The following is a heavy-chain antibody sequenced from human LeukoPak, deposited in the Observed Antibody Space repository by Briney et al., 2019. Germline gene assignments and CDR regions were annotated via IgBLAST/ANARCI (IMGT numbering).Heavy chain of an antibody. J-gene: IGHJ4*02. CDR2: IKQDGREK. CDR3: AREGYGDPFDY. Sequence: GGSLRLSCAASEFTFGNYWMSWVRQAPGKGLEWVSNIKQDGREKYYVDSVKGRFTISRDNAENSLYLQMNSLRPEDTAVYYCAREGYGDPFDYWGQGTLVTVSS. D-gene: IGHD4-17*01. CDR1: EFTFGNYW. V-gene: IGHV3-7*01.